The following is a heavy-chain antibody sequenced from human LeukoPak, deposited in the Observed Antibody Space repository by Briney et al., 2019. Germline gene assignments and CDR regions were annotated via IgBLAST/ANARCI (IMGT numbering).Heavy chain of an antibody. V-gene: IGHV4-59*08. CDR1: GGSLSSFH. D-gene: IGHD5-24*01. J-gene: IGHJ2*01. CDR2: LNNCGSS. Sequence: SETLSLTCTVSGGSLSSFHWSWIPPPPGKGREWIGYLNNCGSSKQNPSLNSRVTISVDTSNNQFSLKLSSVTAADTAVYYCARHEIWYFDLWGRGTLVTVSS. CDR3: ARHEIWYFDL.